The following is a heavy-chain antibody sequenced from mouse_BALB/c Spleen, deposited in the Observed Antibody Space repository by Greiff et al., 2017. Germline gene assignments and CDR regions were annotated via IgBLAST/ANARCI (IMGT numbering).Heavy chain of an antibody. D-gene: IGHD2-4*01. V-gene: IGHV5-4*02. CDR2: ISDGGSYT. J-gene: IGHJ1*01. Sequence: EVQLVESGGGLVKPGGSLKLSCAASGFTFSDYYMYWVRQTPEKRLEWVATISDGGSYTYYPDSVKGRFTISSDNAKNNLYLQMSSLKSEDTAMYYCARSYDYDGYFDVWGAGTTVTVSS. CDR1: GFTFSDYY. CDR3: ARSYDYDGYFDV.